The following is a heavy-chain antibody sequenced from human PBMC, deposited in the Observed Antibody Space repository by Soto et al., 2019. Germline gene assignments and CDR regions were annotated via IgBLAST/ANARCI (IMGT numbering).Heavy chain of an antibody. J-gene: IGHJ4*02. D-gene: IGHD1-26*01. V-gene: IGHV3-30-3*01. CDR1: GLTFSSSS. CDR3: ARRLAPSVSALGY. Sequence: PGGSLRLSCTVSGLTFSSSSVHWVRQAPGKGLEWVAVISENGDRQYSTDSVRGRFLVSRDTFNNTIYLQMNSLRPEDTGECFCARRLAPSVSALGYWGQGALVTVSS. CDR2: ISENGDRQ.